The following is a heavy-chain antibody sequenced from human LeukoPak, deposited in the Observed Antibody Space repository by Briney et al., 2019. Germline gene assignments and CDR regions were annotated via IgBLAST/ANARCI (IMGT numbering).Heavy chain of an antibody. CDR1: GGSISSYY. CDR3: ARGPGRRSPFDY. J-gene: IGHJ4*02. V-gene: IGHV4-59*01. CDR2: IYYSGST. Sequence: SETLSLTCTVSGGSISSYYWSWIRQPPGKGLEWIGYIYYSGSTNYNPSLKSRVTISVDTSKNQFSLKLSSVTAADTAVCYCARGPGRRSPFDYWGQGTLVTVSS.